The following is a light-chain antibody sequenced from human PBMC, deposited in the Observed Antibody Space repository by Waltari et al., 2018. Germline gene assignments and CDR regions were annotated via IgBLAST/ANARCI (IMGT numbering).Light chain of an antibody. J-gene: IGLJ3*02. CDR1: LGSLLPTSS. CDR3: ALYMGSGIWV. CDR2: KAN. Sequence: QTVVTQEPSLSVSPGGTVTLPCALRLGSLLPTSSATWYQQTPGQAPRTLVYKANARSSGVPDRFSGSILGNTAALTITGAQADDESDYYCALYMGSGIWVFGGGTRLTVL. V-gene: IGLV8-61*01.